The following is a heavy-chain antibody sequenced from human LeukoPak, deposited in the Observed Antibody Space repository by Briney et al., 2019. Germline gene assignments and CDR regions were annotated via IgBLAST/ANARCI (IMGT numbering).Heavy chain of an antibody. CDR2: INPNSGGT. Sequence: GASVRVSCKASGYTFTAYYMHWVRQAPGQGLEWMGWINPNSGGTNYAQKFQGWVTMTRDTSISTAYMELSRLRSDDTAVYYCARDLSGSSYGMDVWGQGTTVTVSS. CDR3: ARDLSGSSYGMDV. D-gene: IGHD1-26*01. V-gene: IGHV1-2*04. J-gene: IGHJ6*02. CDR1: GYTFTAYY.